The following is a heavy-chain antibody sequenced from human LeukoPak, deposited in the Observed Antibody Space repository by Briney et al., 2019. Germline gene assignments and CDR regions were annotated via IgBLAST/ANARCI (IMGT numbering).Heavy chain of an antibody. V-gene: IGHV3-48*03. D-gene: IGHD3-10*01. CDR3: ARVSGSGTPVYYYSYMDV. Sequence: PGRSLRLSCAVSGFTFSSYDMNWVRQAPEKGLEWVSYITDRSFTTYYADSVKGRFTISRDNAKNTLYLQMDSLRAEDTAIYYCARVSGSGTPVYYYSYMDVWGKGTTVIVSS. CDR1: GFTFSSYD. CDR2: ITDRSFTT. J-gene: IGHJ6*03.